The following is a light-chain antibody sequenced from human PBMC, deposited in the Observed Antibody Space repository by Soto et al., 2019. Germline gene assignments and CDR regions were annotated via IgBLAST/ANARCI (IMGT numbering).Light chain of an antibody. J-gene: IGLJ1*01. CDR2: EVS. Sequence: QSVLTQPASVSGSPGQSITISCTGTSSDVGTYNYVSWYQHHPGKAPKLIIYEVSNRPSGVSNRFSGSKSGSTASLTISGLQAEDEADYHCTSYTRDTALVVATGNKVSV. CDR1: SSDVGTYNY. V-gene: IGLV2-14*01. CDR3: TSYTRDTALV.